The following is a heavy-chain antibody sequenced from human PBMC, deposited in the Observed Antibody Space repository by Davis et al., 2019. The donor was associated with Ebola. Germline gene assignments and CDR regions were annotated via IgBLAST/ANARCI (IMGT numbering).Heavy chain of an antibody. CDR1: GLTFDDYA. J-gene: IGHJ5*02. CDR3: AKDFYGSGSYIDA. Sequence: PGGSLRLSCATSGLTFDDYAMHWFRQAPGKGLEWVSGINSNSGTSAYADSVKGRFTISRDNAQDSLYLQMNSLRTEDTAFYCCAKDFYGSGSYIDAWGQGTLVTVSS. D-gene: IGHD3-10*01. CDR2: INSNSGTS. V-gene: IGHV3-9*01.